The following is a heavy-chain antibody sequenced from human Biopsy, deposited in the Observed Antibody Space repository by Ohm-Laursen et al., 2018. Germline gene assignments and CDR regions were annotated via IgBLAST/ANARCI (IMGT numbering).Heavy chain of an antibody. CDR1: GFSVSSYD. V-gene: IGHV3-21*04. D-gene: IGHD6-25*01. J-gene: IGHJ6*04. Sequence: SLRLSCAASGFSVSSYDMNWVRQAPGKGLEWISYISETSSHIYDADSVKGRFTISRDESKNTLYLQMNRLRAEDTAVYHCARATYSSGHKIDSWGTGTTVTVSS. CDR3: ARATYSSGHKIDS. CDR2: ISETSSHI.